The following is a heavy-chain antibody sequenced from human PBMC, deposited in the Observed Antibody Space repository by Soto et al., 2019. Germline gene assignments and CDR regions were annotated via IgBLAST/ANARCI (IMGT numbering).Heavy chain of an antibody. Sequence: GASVKVSCKASGGTFSSYAISWVRQAPGQGLEWMGGIIPIFGTANYAQKFQGRVTITADESTSTAYMELSSLRSEDTAVYYCARGGYYDSSGYYSWFDPWGQGTLVTVSS. D-gene: IGHD3-22*01. CDR3: ARGGYYDSSGYYSWFDP. CDR2: IIPIFGTA. V-gene: IGHV1-69*13. J-gene: IGHJ5*02. CDR1: GGTFSSYA.